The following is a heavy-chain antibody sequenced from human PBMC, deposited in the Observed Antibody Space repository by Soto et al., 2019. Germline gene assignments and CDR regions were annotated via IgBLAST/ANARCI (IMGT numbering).Heavy chain of an antibody. D-gene: IGHD3-22*01. V-gene: IGHV4-31*03. Sequence: QVQLQESGPGLVKPSQTLSLTCTVSGGSISSGGYYWSWIRQHPGKGLEWIGYIYYSGSTYYNPSLKSRVTISVDTSKNQFSLKLRSVTAADTAVYYCARARPPTMIVVGAAFDIWGQGTMVTVSS. CDR3: ARARPPTMIVVGAAFDI. CDR1: GGSISSGGYY. J-gene: IGHJ3*02. CDR2: IYYSGST.